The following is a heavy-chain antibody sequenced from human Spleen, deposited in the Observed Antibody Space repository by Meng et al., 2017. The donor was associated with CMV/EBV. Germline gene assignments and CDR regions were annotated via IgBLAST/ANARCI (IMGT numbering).Heavy chain of an antibody. CDR1: GFTFSTYT. J-gene: IGHJ3*02. V-gene: IGHV3-48*04. D-gene: IGHD5-24*01. Sequence: GGSLRLSCAASGFTFSTYTMNWVRQAPGKGLEWVSYISHSSRTIYYTDSLKGRFTISRDNAKNSLYLQMDSLRAEDTAVYYCARPRDGYNSDAFDMWGQGTMVTVSS. CDR2: ISHSSRTI. CDR3: ARPRDGYNSDAFDM.